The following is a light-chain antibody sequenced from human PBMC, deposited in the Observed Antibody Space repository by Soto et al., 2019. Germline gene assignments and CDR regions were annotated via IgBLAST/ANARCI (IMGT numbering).Light chain of an antibody. Sequence: QSALTQPPSASGSPGQSVTISCTGTSSDIGGYTYVSWYQHHPGKAPKLMIYEVSKRPSGVPDRFSGSNFGNAASLTVSGLQAEDEADYYCTSYAGSNSYVFGTGTKVTV. J-gene: IGLJ1*01. V-gene: IGLV2-8*01. CDR1: SSDIGGYTY. CDR3: TSYAGSNSYV. CDR2: EVS.